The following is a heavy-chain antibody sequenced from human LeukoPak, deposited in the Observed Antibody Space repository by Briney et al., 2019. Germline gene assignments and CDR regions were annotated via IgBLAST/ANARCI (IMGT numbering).Heavy chain of an antibody. CDR2: ISGNGVYI. Sequence: GGSLRLSCAASGFSFSSYSMNWVRQAPGKGLEWVSSISGNGVYIFYADSVKGRFTISRDNAKNSLYPQMNSLRAEDTAVYYCAKFETRGNTDFDYWGQGTLVTVSS. J-gene: IGHJ4*02. V-gene: IGHV3-21*01. CDR3: AKFETRGNTDFDY. CDR1: GFSFSSYS. D-gene: IGHD2/OR15-2a*01.